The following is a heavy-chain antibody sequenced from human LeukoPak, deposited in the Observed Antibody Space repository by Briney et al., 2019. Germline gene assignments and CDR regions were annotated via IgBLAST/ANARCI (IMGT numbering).Heavy chain of an antibody. CDR3: ARSIGVGATGPSAFDI. D-gene: IGHD1-26*01. CDR1: GGSFSGYY. CDR2: INHSGST. V-gene: IGHV4-34*01. Sequence: SETLSLTCAVYGGSFSGYYWSWIRQPPGKGLEWIGEINHSGSTNYNPSLKSRVTISVDTSKNQFSLKLSSVTAADTAVYYCARSIGVGATGPSAFDIWGQGTMVTVSS. J-gene: IGHJ3*02.